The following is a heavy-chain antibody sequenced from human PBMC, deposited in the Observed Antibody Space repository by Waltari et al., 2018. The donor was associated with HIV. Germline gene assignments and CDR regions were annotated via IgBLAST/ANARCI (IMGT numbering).Heavy chain of an antibody. CDR3: ARVSLGTNYFDS. Sequence: QVQLVQSGAEVKKPGASVKVSCKASSYTFTNYDISWVGQDPGQGLEWMGWISTYMGKTKYPQKVKGRGTVTTDTSTSTAFLELRSLRADDTAVDYCARVSLGTNYFDSWGQGSLVTVSP. V-gene: IGHV1-18*01. CDR2: ISTYMGKT. D-gene: IGHD7-27*01. J-gene: IGHJ4*02. CDR1: SYTFTNYD.